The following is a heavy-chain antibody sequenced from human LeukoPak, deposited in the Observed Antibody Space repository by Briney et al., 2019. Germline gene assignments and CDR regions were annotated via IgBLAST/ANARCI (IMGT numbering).Heavy chain of an antibody. Sequence: PGGSLRLSCAASGFTFSSYWMHWVRQAPGKGLVWVSRINSDGSSTSYADSVKGRFTISRDNAKNTLYLQMNSLRAEDTAVYYCARDYRDKGYYYYVDVWGKGTTVTVSS. CDR3: ARDYRDKGYYYYVDV. CDR2: INSDGSST. CDR1: GFTFSSYW. J-gene: IGHJ6*03. V-gene: IGHV3-74*01. D-gene: IGHD1-26*01.